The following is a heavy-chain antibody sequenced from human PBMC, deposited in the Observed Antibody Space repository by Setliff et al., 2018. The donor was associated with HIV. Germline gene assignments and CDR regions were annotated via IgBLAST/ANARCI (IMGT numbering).Heavy chain of an antibody. CDR2: IQPRDSDT. CDR1: EYTFISYW. J-gene: IGHJ4*02. Sequence: GESLKISCKGSEYTFISYWIGWLRQMPGKGLEWMGIIQPRDSDTRYSPSFQGQVTISVDKSINAAYLQWTSLKTSDTAMYYCARLSGLYYYDSSGYYYGHYFDYWGQGTLVTVSS. D-gene: IGHD3-22*01. CDR3: ARLSGLYYYDSSGYYYGHYFDY. V-gene: IGHV5-51*01.